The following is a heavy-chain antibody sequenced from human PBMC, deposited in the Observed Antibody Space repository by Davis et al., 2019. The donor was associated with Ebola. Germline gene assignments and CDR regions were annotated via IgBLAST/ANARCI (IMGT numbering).Heavy chain of an antibody. CDR2: IDRDDDK. V-gene: IGHV2-70*04. J-gene: IGHJ6*02. Sequence: SGPTLLPPTPPLTLTCTSSGFSFTSRPLRMSWLRQPPGKPLECLAPIDRDDDKFYSTSLKTRLTISKDTSKNQVVLTMTNMDPVDTATYYCARMSLSAYYAIDVWGQGTTVTVSS. CDR3: ARMSLSAYYAIDV. D-gene: IGHD3-16*01. CDR1: GFSFTSRPLR.